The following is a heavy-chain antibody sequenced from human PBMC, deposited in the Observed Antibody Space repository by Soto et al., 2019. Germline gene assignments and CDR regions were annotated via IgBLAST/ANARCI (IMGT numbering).Heavy chain of an antibody. CDR1: GYNFNGYY. CDR2: MNPNTGGA. Sequence: QVHLVQSGAEVKKPGASVKVSCKASGYNFNGYYIHWVRQAPGQGLEWMGWMNPNTGGANYAQKFQGKGIMTTDTSISTAYLELRSLTSDDTAVYYCAKVISTIGSKQWLAQTKHQALDYWGQGTLVTVSS. D-gene: IGHD6-19*01. J-gene: IGHJ4*02. CDR3: AKVISTIGSKQWLAQTKHQALDY. V-gene: IGHV1-2*02.